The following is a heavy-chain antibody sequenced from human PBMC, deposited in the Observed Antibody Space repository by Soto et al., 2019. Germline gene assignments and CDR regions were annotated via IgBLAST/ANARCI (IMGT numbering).Heavy chain of an antibody. CDR2: IKSKTDGGTT. J-gene: IGHJ4*02. CDR1: GFTFSNAW. CDR3: TTEWLLDPKEYYFDF. Sequence: EVQLVESGGGLVKPGGSLRLSCAASGFTFSNAWMNWVRQAPGKGLEWVGRIKSKTDGGTTDYAAPVKGRFTISRDDSKNTLYLQMNSLKTEDTAVYDCTTEWLLDPKEYYFDFWGQGTMVTVAS. V-gene: IGHV3-15*07. D-gene: IGHD3-3*01.